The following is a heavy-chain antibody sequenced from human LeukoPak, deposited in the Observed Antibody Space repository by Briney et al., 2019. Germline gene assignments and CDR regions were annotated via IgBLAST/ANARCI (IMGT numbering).Heavy chain of an antibody. CDR2: IRYYGSNK. CDR3: ANTLYGDYVVDY. D-gene: IGHD4-17*01. V-gene: IGHV3-30*02. J-gene: IGHJ4*02. Sequence: VAFIRYYGSNKYYAESGKGRFTISRDNSKNTLYLQMNSLRAEDTAVYYCANTLYGDYVVDYWGQGTLVTVSS.